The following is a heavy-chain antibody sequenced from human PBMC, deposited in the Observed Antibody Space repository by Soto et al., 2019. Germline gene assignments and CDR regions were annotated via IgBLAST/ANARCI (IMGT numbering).Heavy chain of an antibody. CDR3: EKEGISRIFDFDY. J-gene: IGHJ4*02. CDR2: LGGSGGDT. V-gene: IGHV3-23*01. CDR1: GFTFSSYA. D-gene: IGHD2-15*01. Sequence: EVQLLESGGGLVQPGGSLRLSCAASGFTFSSYAMSWIRQAPGKGLEWVSGLGGSGGDTYYADSVKGRFNISRDNSKNTLPLEMKSLRVEDTAVYYCEKEGISRIFDFDYWGQGTLVTVSS.